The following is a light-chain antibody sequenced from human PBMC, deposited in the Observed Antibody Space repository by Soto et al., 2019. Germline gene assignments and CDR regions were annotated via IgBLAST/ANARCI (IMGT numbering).Light chain of an antibody. CDR2: DAS. Sequence: EIMLTQSPATLSLSPRERATLSCRASQSVGNYLGWYQQKPGQAPRLLIYDASKRAIGIPDRFSGSGSGTDFTLNIISLEPEDFAFYYCQQRSNWPRTFGQGTKVEIK. CDR1: QSVGNY. J-gene: IGKJ1*01. V-gene: IGKV3-11*01. CDR3: QQRSNWPRT.